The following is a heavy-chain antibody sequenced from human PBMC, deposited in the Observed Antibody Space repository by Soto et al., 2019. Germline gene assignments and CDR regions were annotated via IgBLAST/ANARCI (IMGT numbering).Heavy chain of an antibody. CDR2: ISGSGGST. CDR3: AKATRGGAATLIRDY. V-gene: IGHV3-23*01. CDR1: GFTFIIHA. J-gene: IGHJ4*02. D-gene: IGHD6-13*01. Sequence: EVQLLESGGGLVQPGGSLRLSCAAAGFTFIIHAMSWVRQAPGKGLEWVSAISGSGGSTYYADSVKGRFTISRDNSKNTLYLQMNSLRADDTAVYYCAKATRGGAATLIRDYWGQGPLVTVSS.